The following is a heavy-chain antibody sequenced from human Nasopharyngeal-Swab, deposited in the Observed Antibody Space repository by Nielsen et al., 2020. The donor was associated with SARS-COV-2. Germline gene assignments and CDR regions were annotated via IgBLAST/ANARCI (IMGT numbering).Heavy chain of an antibody. V-gene: IGHV4-59*01. CDR2: IYYSGST. Sequence: SETLSLTCTVSGGSISSYYWSWIRQPPGKGLEWIGYIYYSGSTNYNPSLKSRVTLSVDTSKNQFSLKLSSVTAADTAVYYCARDSTRGVRGVGFDPWGQGTLVTVSS. CDR3: ARDSTRGVRGVGFDP. J-gene: IGHJ5*02. CDR1: GGSISSYY. D-gene: IGHD3-10*01.